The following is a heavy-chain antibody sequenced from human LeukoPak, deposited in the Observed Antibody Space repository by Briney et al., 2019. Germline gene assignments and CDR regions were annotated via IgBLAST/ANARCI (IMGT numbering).Heavy chain of an antibody. CDR1: GGSISSSTYY. CDR2: IYYSGST. J-gene: IGHJ5*02. V-gene: IGHV4-39*01. Sequence: SETLSLTCTVSGGSISSSTYYWGWIRQPPGKGLEWIGSIYYSGSTYYNPSLKSRVTISVDTSKNQFSLKLSSVTAADTAVYYCARQGDDYGDYPNWFDPWGQGTLVTVSS. CDR3: ARQGDDYGDYPNWFDP. D-gene: IGHD4-17*01.